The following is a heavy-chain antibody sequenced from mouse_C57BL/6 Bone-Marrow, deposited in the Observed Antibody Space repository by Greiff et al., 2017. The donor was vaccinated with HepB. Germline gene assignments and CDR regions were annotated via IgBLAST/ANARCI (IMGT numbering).Heavy chain of an antibody. Sequence: VKLMESGAELARPGASVKLSCKASGYTFTSYGISWVKQRTGQGLEWIGEIYPRSGNTYYNEKFKGKATLTADKSSSTAYMELRSLTSEDSAVYFCARRVPRGAMDYWGQGTSVTVSS. CDR3: ARRVPRGAMDY. D-gene: IGHD2-14*01. CDR2: IYPRSGNT. J-gene: IGHJ4*01. V-gene: IGHV1-81*01. CDR1: GYTFTSYG.